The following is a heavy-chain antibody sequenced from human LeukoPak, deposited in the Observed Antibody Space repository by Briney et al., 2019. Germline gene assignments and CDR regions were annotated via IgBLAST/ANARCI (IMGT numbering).Heavy chain of an antibody. V-gene: IGHV3-7*05. CDR3: ATWSSGWEFDY. D-gene: IGHD6-19*01. CDR1: GFTFSKYW. CDR2: IKEDGSEK. Sequence: PGGSLRLSCAASGFTFSKYWMTWVRQAPGTGLQWVAHIKEDGSEKYYVDSVKGRFTISRDNAKTSVYLQLNSLRAEDTAMYYCATWSSGWEFDYWGQGTLVSVSS. J-gene: IGHJ4*02.